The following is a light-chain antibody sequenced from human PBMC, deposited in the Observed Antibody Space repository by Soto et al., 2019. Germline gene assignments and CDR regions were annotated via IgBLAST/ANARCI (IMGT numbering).Light chain of an antibody. Sequence: AIRMTQSPSSLSASQKDRVTITCRASQGISSYLAWYQQKPGKAPKLLIYAASTLQSGVPSRFSGSGSGTDFTLTISCLQSEDFATYYCQQYYSYPWTFGQGTKVDIK. V-gene: IGKV1-8*01. CDR3: QQYYSYPWT. CDR2: AAS. J-gene: IGKJ1*01. CDR1: QGISSY.